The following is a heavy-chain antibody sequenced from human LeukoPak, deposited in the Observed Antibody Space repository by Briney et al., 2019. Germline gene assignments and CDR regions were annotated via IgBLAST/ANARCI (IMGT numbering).Heavy chain of an antibody. CDR3: SEGNYFDY. CDR1: GFTFSSSW. Sequence: GGSLRLSCAASGFTFSSSWMSWVRQAPGKRLEWVANIKPDGSAIYYVDSVTGRFTISRDNAKNSLYLQMNSLRAEDTAVYYCSEGNYFDYWGQGTLVTVSS. D-gene: IGHD3-10*01. V-gene: IGHV3-7*01. CDR2: IKPDGSAI. J-gene: IGHJ4*02.